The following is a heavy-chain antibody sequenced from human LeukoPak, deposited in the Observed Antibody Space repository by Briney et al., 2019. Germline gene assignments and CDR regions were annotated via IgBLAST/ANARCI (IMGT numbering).Heavy chain of an antibody. Sequence: GASVKVSCKASGYTFTGYYIHWVRQAPGQGLEWMGWINPNSGDTHYAQKFQGRVTMTRDTSITTAHMDLNSLISDDTAVYYCARVQYQLLFGGNWFDPWGQGTLVTVSS. CDR1: GYTFTGYY. V-gene: IGHV1-2*02. CDR2: INPNSGDT. D-gene: IGHD2-2*01. J-gene: IGHJ5*02. CDR3: ARVQYQLLFGGNWFDP.